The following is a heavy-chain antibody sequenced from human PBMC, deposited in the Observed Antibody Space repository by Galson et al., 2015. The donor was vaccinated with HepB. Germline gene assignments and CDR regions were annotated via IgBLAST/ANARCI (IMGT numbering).Heavy chain of an antibody. Sequence: SVTVSCKASGSTFTSNYMHWVRQAPGQGLEWMGIINPSGGSTRYAQKFQGRVTMTRDTSSTTVYMELSSLRSDDTAVYYCARWTGYKSGGQGWFDPWGQGTLVTVSS. J-gene: IGHJ5*02. V-gene: IGHV1-46*01. D-gene: IGHD6-19*01. CDR2: INPSGGST. CDR1: GSTFTSNY. CDR3: ARWTGYKSGGQGWFDP.